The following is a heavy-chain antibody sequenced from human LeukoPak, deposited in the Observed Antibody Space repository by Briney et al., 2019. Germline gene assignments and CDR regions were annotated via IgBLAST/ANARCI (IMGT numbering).Heavy chain of an antibody. CDR1: GGSTSSYY. CDR3: ARGLSATDNWFDP. J-gene: IGHJ5*02. D-gene: IGHD3-16*01. CDR2: IYYSGST. V-gene: IGHV4-59*01. Sequence: SETLSLTCSVSGGSTSSYYWSWIRQPPGKGLEWVGYIYYSGSTNYNPSLKSRVTISVDTSKNQFSLKLSSVTAADTAVYYCARGLSATDNWFDPWGQGTLVTVSS.